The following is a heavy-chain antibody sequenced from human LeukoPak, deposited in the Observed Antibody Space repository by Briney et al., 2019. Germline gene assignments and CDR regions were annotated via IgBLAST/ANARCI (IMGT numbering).Heavy chain of an antibody. J-gene: IGHJ3*02. CDR1: GGSISSSSYY. V-gene: IGHV4-39*07. CDR3: ARERIKKSMIVVVSASNDAFDI. Sequence: PSETLSLTCTVSGGSISSSSYYWGWIRQPPGKGLEWIGSIYYSGSTYYNPSLKSRVTISVDTSKNQFSLKLSSVTAADTAVYYCARERIKKSMIVVVSASNDAFDIWGQGTMVTVSS. CDR2: IYYSGST. D-gene: IGHD3-22*01.